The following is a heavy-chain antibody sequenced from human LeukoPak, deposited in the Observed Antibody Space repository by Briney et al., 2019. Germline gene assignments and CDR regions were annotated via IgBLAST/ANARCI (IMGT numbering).Heavy chain of an antibody. D-gene: IGHD3-22*01. CDR2: ISYDGSNK. V-gene: IGHV3-30*03. J-gene: IGHJ6*02. Sequence: PGGSLRLSCAASEFTFSSYGMHWVRQAPGKGLEWVAVISYDGSNKYYADSVKGRSTISRDNSKNTLYLQMDSLRAEDTAVYYCARDRVIYYYYAMDVWGHGTTVTVS. CDR1: EFTFSSYG. CDR3: ARDRVIYYYYAMDV.